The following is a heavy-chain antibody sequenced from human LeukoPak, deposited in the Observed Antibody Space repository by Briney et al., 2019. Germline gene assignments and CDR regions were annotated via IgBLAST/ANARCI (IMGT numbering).Heavy chain of an antibody. CDR1: GGTFSSYA. V-gene: IGHV1-69*01. CDR2: IIPIFGTA. CDR3: AREGGYSYAFDP. Sequence: ASVKVSCKASGGTFSSYAISWVRQAPGQGLEWMGGIIPIFGTANYAQKFQGRVTITADESTSTAYMELSSLRSEDTAVYHCAREGGYSYAFDPWGQGTLVTVSS. J-gene: IGHJ5*02. D-gene: IGHD5-18*01.